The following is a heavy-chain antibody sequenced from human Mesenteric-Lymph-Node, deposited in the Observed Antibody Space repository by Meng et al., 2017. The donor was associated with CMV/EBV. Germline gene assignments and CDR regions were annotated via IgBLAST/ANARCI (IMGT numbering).Heavy chain of an antibody. CDR3: ATVAAAGLYYYYGMDV. CDR1: GFTFRAYG. CDR2: IRYDGDNE. Sequence: GESLKISCAASGFTFRAYGMHWVRQAPGKGLEWVSLIRYDGDNEYYADSVKGRFTISRDNSKNTLYLQMNSLRAEDTAVYYCATVAAAGLYYYYGMDVWGQGTTVTVSS. D-gene: IGHD6-13*01. V-gene: IGHV3-30*02. J-gene: IGHJ6*02.